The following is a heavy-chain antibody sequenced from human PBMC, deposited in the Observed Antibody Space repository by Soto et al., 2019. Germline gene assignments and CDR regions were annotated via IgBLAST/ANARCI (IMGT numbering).Heavy chain of an antibody. D-gene: IGHD3-10*01. CDR2: IAHDGSQK. J-gene: IGHJ4*02. Sequence: GGSLRLSCADSEFTFSSHAMHWVRRAPGKGLAWVAVIAHDGSQKHYADSVKGRFTISRDNSKNTLYLQMNSLRAEDTAIYYCVKEGRPRDLNYWGQGTLVTVS. CDR3: VKEGRPRDLNY. CDR1: EFTFSSHA. V-gene: IGHV3-30-3*02.